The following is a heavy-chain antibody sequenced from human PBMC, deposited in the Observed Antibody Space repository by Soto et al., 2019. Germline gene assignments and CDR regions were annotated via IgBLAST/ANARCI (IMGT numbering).Heavy chain of an antibody. V-gene: IGHV5-51*01. CDR1: GYSFTSYW. CDR2: IYPGGSDI. Sequence: LKISCKGSGYSFTSYWIGWVRQMPGKGLEWMGIIYPGGSDIRYSPSFQGQVTISADKSISTAYLQWSSLKASDTAMYYCARGGGDIVVVPAAVVQLWLPAFDYWGQGTLVTVSS. J-gene: IGHJ4*02. D-gene: IGHD2-2*01. CDR3: ARGGGDIVVVPAAVVQLWLPAFDY.